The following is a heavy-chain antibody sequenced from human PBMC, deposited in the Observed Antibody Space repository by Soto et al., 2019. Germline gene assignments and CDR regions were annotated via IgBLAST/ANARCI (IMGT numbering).Heavy chain of an antibody. CDR2: TRNSGNT. CDR1: GGSMSNYY. V-gene: IGHV4-59*12. CDR3: AGRQEEAVTASEGNWFDP. J-gene: IGHJ5*02. D-gene: IGHD2-21*02. Sequence: SETLSLTXTVSGGSMSNYYWNWIRQPPGGGLEWIGRTRNSGNTVYNPSLKGRLTVSLDTSRHQLSLKLTSVNAADTAVYYCAGRQEEAVTASEGNWFDPWGQGTLVTVSS.